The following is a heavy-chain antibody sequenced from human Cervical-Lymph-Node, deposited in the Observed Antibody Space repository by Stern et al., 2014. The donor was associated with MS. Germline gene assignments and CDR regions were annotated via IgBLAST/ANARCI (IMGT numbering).Heavy chain of an antibody. D-gene: IGHD3-16*02. J-gene: IGHJ4*02. CDR3: ARATSDYIWGTYRFLDS. CDR2: VIPMFGSA. V-gene: IGHV1-69*01. CDR1: GGTISNYI. Sequence: VQLVESGAEVKKPGSSVKVSCKASGGTISNYIIGWVRPAPGQGLEWMGGVIPMFGSANYAEKFQDRVTITADESTSTAYMDLSSLRSEDTAVYYCARATSDYIWGTYRFLDSWGQGTLVIVSS.